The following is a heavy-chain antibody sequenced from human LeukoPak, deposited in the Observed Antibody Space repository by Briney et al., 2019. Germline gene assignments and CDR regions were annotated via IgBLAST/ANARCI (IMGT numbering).Heavy chain of an antibody. D-gene: IGHD2-15*01. CDR3: ARTRYCSGATCYSPELFDS. CDR2: IYYSGNT. J-gene: IGHJ4*02. CDR1: EDSISSTTYC. Sequence: SETLSLTCTVSEDSISSTTYCWGWIRQPPGKGLEWIGNIYYSGNTYYNPSLKSLVTISVDTSMNQFSLKVTSVTAADTAVYYCARTRYCSGATCYSPELFDSWGQGTLVTVS. V-gene: IGHV4-39*07.